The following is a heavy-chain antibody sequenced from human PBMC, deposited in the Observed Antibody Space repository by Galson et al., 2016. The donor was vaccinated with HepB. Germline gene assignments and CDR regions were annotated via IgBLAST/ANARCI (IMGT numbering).Heavy chain of an antibody. D-gene: IGHD1-26*01. Sequence: SLRLSCAASGFTFSSYAMTWVRQAPGKGLEWVSVITSGGSTYYAASVKGRFTISRDNSKNTLYVQMNNLGAEDTAVYYCAKEDNIAGATTINNWGQGTLATVSS. CDR1: GFTFSSYA. CDR2: ITSGGST. J-gene: IGHJ4*02. CDR3: AKEDNIAGATTINN. V-gene: IGHV3-23*01.